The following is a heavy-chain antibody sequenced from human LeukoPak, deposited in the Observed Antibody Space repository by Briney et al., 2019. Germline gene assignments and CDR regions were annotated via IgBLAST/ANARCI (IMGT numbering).Heavy chain of an antibody. V-gene: IGHV4-34*01. D-gene: IGHD3-22*01. Sequence: KTSETLSLTCAVYGGSFSGYYWSWIRQPPGKGLEWIGEINHSGSTNYNPSLKSRVTISVDTSKNQFSLKLSSVTAADTAVYYCAREGYDSSGYYTMVDYWGQGTLVTVSS. J-gene: IGHJ4*02. CDR1: GGSFSGYY. CDR2: INHSGST. CDR3: AREGYDSSGYYTMVDY.